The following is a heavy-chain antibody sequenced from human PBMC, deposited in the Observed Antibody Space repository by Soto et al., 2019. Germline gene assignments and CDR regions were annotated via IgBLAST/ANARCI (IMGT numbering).Heavy chain of an antibody. V-gene: IGHV4-61*08. D-gene: IGHD1-1*01. CDR1: GDSISSGDYY. J-gene: IGHJ4*02. Sequence: PSETLSLTCSVSGDSISSGDYYWNWIRQPPGKGLEWIGQINYSGSTNYNPSLKSRVTISVDTSKNQFSLKLTSVTAADTAVYYCARDKITGLFDYWGQGTLVNVS. CDR3: ARDKITGLFDY. CDR2: INYSGST.